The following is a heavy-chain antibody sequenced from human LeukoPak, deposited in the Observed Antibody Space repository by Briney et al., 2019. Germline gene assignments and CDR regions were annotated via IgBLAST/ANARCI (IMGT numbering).Heavy chain of an antibody. J-gene: IGHJ5*02. Sequence: SETLSLTCTVSGGSISSYYWSWIRQPAGKGLEWIGRIYNNGSTNYNPSLKSRVTMSVDTSKNQFSLKLSSVTAADTAVYYCARVFRTMIVVVITTWGQGTLVTVSS. D-gene: IGHD3-22*01. CDR2: IYNNGST. CDR3: ARVFRTMIVVVITT. CDR1: GGSISSYY. V-gene: IGHV4-4*07.